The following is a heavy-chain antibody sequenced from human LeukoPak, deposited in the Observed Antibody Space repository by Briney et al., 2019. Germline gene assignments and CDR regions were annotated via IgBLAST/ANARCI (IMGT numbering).Heavy chain of an antibody. Sequence: ASVKVSCKASGYTFTGYYMHWVRQAPGQGLEWMGKINLSGGSTTYAQKFQGRVAMTRDTSTSTVYMELSSLRSEDTAVYYCARDYVDDIPMIKDYWGQGTLVTVSS. D-gene: IGHD2-8*01. J-gene: IGHJ4*02. CDR3: ARDYVDDIPMIKDY. CDR1: GYTFTGYY. V-gene: IGHV1-46*01. CDR2: INLSGGST.